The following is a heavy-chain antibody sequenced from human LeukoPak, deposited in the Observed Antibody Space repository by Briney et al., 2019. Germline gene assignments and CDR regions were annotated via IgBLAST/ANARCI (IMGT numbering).Heavy chain of an antibody. CDR3: ARNHGGWFDS. J-gene: IGHJ5*01. CDR1: GGSISNFY. V-gene: IGHV4-59*01. Sequence: SETLSLTCTVSGGSISNFYWTWIRQSPGKGLEWIGYISYSGTTKYSPSLKSRATISLDTSKNQFSLKLNSVTAADTAVYYCARNHGGWFDSWGQGTLVTVSS. CDR2: ISYSGTT. D-gene: IGHD4-23*01.